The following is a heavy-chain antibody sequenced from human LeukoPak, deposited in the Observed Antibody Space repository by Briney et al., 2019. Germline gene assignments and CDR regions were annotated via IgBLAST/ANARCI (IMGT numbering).Heavy chain of an antibody. J-gene: IGHJ6*02. D-gene: IGHD3-22*01. CDR1: GFTFSSNG. CDR2: IWYDGSNK. Sequence: GGSLRLSCAASGFTFSSNGTHWVRQAPGKGLEGVGIIWYDGSNKYYADSVKGRFTISRDNSKNTLYLQMNSLRVEDTAVYYCARPYYSNYYYYGMYVWGQGTTVTVSS. V-gene: IGHV3-33*01. CDR3: ARPYYSNYYYYGMYV.